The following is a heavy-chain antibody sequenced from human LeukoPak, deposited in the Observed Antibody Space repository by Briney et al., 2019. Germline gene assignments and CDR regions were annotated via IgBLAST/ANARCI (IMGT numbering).Heavy chain of an antibody. CDR2: IIPILGIA. CDR3: AKGEVWFGRGYGMDV. J-gene: IGHJ6*02. CDR1: GSTFSSYA. V-gene: IGHV1-69*04. Sequence: SVKVSCKASGSTFSSYAISWVRQAPGQGLEWMGRIIPILGIANYAQKFQGRVTITADKSTSTAYMELSSLRSEDTAVYYCAKGEVWFGRGYGMDVWGQGTTVTVSS. D-gene: IGHD3-10*01.